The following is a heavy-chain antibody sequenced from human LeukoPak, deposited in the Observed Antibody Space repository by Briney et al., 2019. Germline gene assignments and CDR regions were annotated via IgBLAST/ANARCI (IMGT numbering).Heavy chain of an antibody. Sequence: SETLSLTCAVYGGSFSGYYWSWIRQPPGKGLEWIGEINHSGSTNYNPSLKSRVTISVDTSKNQFSLKLSSVTAADTAVYYCARHYGSGSYAVDYWGQGTLVTVSS. J-gene: IGHJ4*02. V-gene: IGHV4-34*01. CDR2: INHSGST. D-gene: IGHD3-10*01. CDR1: GGSFSGYY. CDR3: ARHYGSGSYAVDY.